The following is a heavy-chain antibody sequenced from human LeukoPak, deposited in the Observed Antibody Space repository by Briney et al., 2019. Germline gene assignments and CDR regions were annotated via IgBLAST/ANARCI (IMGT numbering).Heavy chain of an antibody. CDR1: GYSFTTYW. J-gene: IGHJ6*02. Sequence: GESLKIPCKGSGYSFTTYWIGWVRQMPGKGLEWMGIIYPGDSDTRYSPSFQGQVTISADKSINTAYLQWSSLKASDTAMYYCARDRHDSSGYFSPVYYYYGMDVWGQGTTVTVSS. V-gene: IGHV5-51*01. CDR2: IYPGDSDT. D-gene: IGHD3-22*01. CDR3: ARDRHDSSGYFSPVYYYYGMDV.